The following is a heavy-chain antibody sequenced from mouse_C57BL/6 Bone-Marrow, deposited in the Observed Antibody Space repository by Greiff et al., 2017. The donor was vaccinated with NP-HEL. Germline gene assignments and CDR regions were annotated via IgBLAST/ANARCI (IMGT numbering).Heavy chain of an antibody. CDR2: IRNKANGYTT. D-gene: IGHD1-1*01. J-gene: IGHJ1*03. V-gene: IGHV7-3*01. CDR3: ARYDGSSWYFDV. CDR1: GFTFTDYY. Sequence: DVKLVESGGGLVQPGGSLSLSCAASGFTFTDYYMSWVRQPPGKALEWLGFIRNKANGYTTEYSASVKGRFTISRDNSQSILYLQMNALRAEDSATYYCARYDGSSWYFDVWGTGTTVTVSS.